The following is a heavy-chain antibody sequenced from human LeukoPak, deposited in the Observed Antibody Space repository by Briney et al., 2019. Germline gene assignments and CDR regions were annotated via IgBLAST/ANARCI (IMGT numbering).Heavy chain of an antibody. CDR2: INTNTGNP. CDR1: GYTFTSYA. J-gene: IGHJ2*01. D-gene: IGHD3-22*01. Sequence: ASVKVSCKASGYTFTSYAMNWVRQAPGQGLEWMGWINTNTGNPTYAQGFTGRFVFSLDTSVSTAYLQISSLKAEDTAVYYCARDFYYYDSSGSPPEYFDLWGRGTLVTVSS. V-gene: IGHV7-4-1*02. CDR3: ARDFYYYDSSGSPPEYFDL.